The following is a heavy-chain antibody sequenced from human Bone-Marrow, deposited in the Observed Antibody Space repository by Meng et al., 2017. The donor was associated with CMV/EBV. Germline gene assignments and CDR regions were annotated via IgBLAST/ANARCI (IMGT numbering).Heavy chain of an antibody. CDR3: AKLEAPRRDAFNGTFDI. CDR1: GFIFRSYG. J-gene: IGHJ3*02. V-gene: IGHV3-33*06. Sequence: GESLKISCAASGFIFRSYGMHWVRQAPGKGLEWLAVIWYDGSNRYYGDSVKGRFTISRDNSKNTLYLQMNSLRAEDTAVYYCAKLEAPRRDAFNGTFDIWGQGTMVTVSS. CDR2: IWYDGSNR. D-gene: IGHD5-24*01.